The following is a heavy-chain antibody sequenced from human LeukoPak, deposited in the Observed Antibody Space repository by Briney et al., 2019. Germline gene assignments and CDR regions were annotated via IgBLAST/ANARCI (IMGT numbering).Heavy chain of an antibody. CDR3: ARRGYLKGVFDY. CDR2: VYYTGST. V-gene: IGHV4-39*07. J-gene: IGHJ4*02. Sequence: SETLSLTCTVSGGSISSTSYHWAWIRQPPGKGLEWIATVYYTGSTNHNPSLKSRVTISVDTSKNQFSLKLSSVTAADTAVYYCARRGYLKGVFDYWGQGTLVTVSS. CDR1: GGSISSTSYH. D-gene: IGHD3-22*01.